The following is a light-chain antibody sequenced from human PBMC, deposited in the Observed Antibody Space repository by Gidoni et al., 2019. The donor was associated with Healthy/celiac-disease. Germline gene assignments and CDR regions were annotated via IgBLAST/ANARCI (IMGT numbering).Light chain of an antibody. CDR3: QQRSNWPRSIT. Sequence: EIVLTQSPATLSLSPGERATLSCRASQSVSSYLAWYQQKPGQAPRLLIYDASNRATGIPARFSVSGSGTDFTLTISSLEPEDFAVYYCQQRSNWPRSITFGQGTRLEIK. CDR2: DAS. J-gene: IGKJ5*01. CDR1: QSVSSY. V-gene: IGKV3-11*01.